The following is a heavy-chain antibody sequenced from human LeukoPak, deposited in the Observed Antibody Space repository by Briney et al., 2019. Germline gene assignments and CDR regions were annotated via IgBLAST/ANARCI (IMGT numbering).Heavy chain of an antibody. CDR2: ISSSSSYI. V-gene: IGHV3-21*01. J-gene: IGHJ4*02. D-gene: IGHD4-11*01. Sequence: SGGSLRLSCAASGFTFSSYSMNWVRQAPGKGLEWVSSISSSSSYIYYADSVKGRFTISRDNAKNSLYLQMNSLRAEDTAVYYCAGRGDDYNNHGDFDYWGQGTLVTVSS. CDR1: GFTFSSYS. CDR3: AGRGDDYNNHGDFDY.